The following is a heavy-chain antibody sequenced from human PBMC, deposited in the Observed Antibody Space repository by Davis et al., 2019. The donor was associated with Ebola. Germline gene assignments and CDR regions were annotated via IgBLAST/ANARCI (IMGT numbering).Heavy chain of an antibody. Sequence: MPGGSLRLSCTVSGGSISSYYWSWIRQPPGKGLEWIGYIYYSGSTNYNPSLKSRVTISVDTSKNQFSLKLSSVTAADTAVYYCAGRYNWNDRYYYYGMDVWGQGTTVTVSS. J-gene: IGHJ6*02. CDR1: GGSISSYY. D-gene: IGHD1-1*01. CDR3: AGRYNWNDRYYYYGMDV. CDR2: IYYSGST. V-gene: IGHV4-59*08.